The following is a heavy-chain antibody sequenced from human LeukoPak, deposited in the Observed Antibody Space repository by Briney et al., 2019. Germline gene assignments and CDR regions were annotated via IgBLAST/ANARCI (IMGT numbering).Heavy chain of an antibody. CDR2: IRSRTHDGTA. Sequence: GGSLRLSCTASGFTFRDYNMNWVRQAPGKGLEWLGYIRSRTHDGTAGYAASVEGRFSISRDDSENIAYLQMTSLKSEDTAVYYCSRGQQYPYGREFDYWGQGVLVTVSA. J-gene: IGHJ4*02. CDR1: GFTFRDYN. D-gene: IGHD3-10*02. CDR3: SRGQQYPYGREFDY. V-gene: IGHV3-49*04.